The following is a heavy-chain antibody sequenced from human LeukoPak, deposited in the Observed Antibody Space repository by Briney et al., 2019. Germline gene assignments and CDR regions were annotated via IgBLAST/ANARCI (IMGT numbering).Heavy chain of an antibody. Sequence: PGGSLRLSCAASGFTFSIYWMTWVRHAQGKGPERVADINPDGSHKYSVDSMKGRFTISRDNAKNTLFLQINSLRAEDTAVYYCVRQMIRFWFDPWGQGTLVTVSS. CDR1: GFTFSIYW. V-gene: IGHV3-7*01. CDR2: INPDGSHK. CDR3: VRQMIRFWFDP. J-gene: IGHJ5*02. D-gene: IGHD3-16*01.